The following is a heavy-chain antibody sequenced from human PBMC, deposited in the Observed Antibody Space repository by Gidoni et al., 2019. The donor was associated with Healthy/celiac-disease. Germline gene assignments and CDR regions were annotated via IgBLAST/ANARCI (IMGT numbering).Heavy chain of an antibody. CDR3: ARAPMKSAYYYDSSGYSTGWFDP. D-gene: IGHD3-22*01. CDR2: INHSGST. J-gene: IGHJ5*02. Sequence: QVQLQQWGAGLLKPSETLSLTCAVYGGSFSGYYWSWIRQPPGKGLEWIGEINHSGSTNYNPSLKSRVTISVDTSKNQFSLKLSSVTAADTAVYYCARAPMKSAYYYDSSGYSTGWFDPWGQGTLVTVSS. V-gene: IGHV4-34*01. CDR1: GGSFSGYY.